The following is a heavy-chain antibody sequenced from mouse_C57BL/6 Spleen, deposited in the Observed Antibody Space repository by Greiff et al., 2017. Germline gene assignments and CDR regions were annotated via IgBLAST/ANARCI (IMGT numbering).Heavy chain of an antibody. CDR2: IDPSDSYT. J-gene: IGHJ2*01. V-gene: IGHV1-50*01. CDR3: ARYDDYDREGDVCD. CDR1: GYTFTSYW. D-gene: IGHD2-4*01. Sequence: QVQLQQPGAELVKPGASVKLSCKASGYTFTSYWMTWVNQRPGQGLEWIGEIDPSDSYTNYNQKFKGKATLTVDTSSSTAYMRLISLTSEDAAVYYCARYDDYDREGDVCDWGQGATLTVSS.